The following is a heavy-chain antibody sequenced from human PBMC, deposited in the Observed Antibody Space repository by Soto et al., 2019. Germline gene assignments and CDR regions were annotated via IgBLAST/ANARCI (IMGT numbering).Heavy chain of an antibody. CDR1: GFTVSSNY. Sequence: GGSLRLSCAASGFTVSSNYMSWVRQAPGKGLEWVSVIYSGGSTYYADSVKGRFTISRDNSKNTLYLQMNSLRAEDTAVYYCARVVIEYSSALFGYWGQGTLVTVSS. CDR2: IYSGGST. D-gene: IGHD6-6*01. CDR3: ARVVIEYSSALFGY. V-gene: IGHV3-66*01. J-gene: IGHJ4*02.